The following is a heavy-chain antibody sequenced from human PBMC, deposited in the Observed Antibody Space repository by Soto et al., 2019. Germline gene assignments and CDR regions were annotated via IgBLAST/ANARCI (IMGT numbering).Heavy chain of an antibody. J-gene: IGHJ4*02. CDR1: GGSISSGGYY. CDR3: ATKNDILTGPFDY. V-gene: IGHV4-31*03. D-gene: IGHD3-9*01. Sequence: PSETLSLTCTVSGGSISSGGYYWSWIRQHPGTGLEWIGHISYSGSTYYNTSLKSRVTISVDTSKNQFSLKLSSVTAADTAVYYCATKNDILTGPFDYWGQGTLVTVS. CDR2: ISYSGST.